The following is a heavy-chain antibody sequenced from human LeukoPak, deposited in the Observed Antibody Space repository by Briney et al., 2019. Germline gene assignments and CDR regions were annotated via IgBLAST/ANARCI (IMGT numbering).Heavy chain of an antibody. CDR3: ARDNSAEKGQQLAN. V-gene: IGHV3-7*04. J-gene: IGHJ4*02. Sequence: GGSLRLSCAASGFTFSRFWMSWVRRAPGKGLEYVANINGDGREKYYVDSVKGRFTISRDNARNSLFLQMSSLRVEDTAVYYCARDNSAEKGQQLANWGQGNRVSVSS. CDR2: INGDGREK. D-gene: IGHD6-13*01. CDR1: GFTFSRFW.